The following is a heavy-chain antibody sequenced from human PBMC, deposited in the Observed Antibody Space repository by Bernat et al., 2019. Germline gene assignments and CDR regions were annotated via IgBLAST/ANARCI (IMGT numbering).Heavy chain of an antibody. Sequence: EVQLVESGGGLVQPGRSLRLSCTASGFTFGDYAMSWFRQAPGKGLEWVGFIRSKAYGGTTEYAASVKGRFTISRDDSKSIAYLQMNSLKTEDTAVYYCTRVEVSPGRDQPLYYYYYGMDVWGQGTTVTVSS. CDR1: GFTFGDYA. CDR2: IRSKAYGGTT. J-gene: IGHJ6*02. CDR3: TRVEVSPGRDQPLYYYYYGMDV. V-gene: IGHV3-49*03. D-gene: IGHD2-21*01.